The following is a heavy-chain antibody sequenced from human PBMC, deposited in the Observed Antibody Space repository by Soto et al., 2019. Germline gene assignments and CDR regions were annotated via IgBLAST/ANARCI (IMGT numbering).Heavy chain of an antibody. D-gene: IGHD5-18*01. V-gene: IGHV3-48*02. J-gene: IGHJ6*02. Sequence: GGSLRLSCAASGFTFSSYSMNWVRQAPGKGLEWVSYISSSSSTIYYADSVKGRFTISRDNAKNSLYLQMNSLREEDTAVYYCARENQIQLWPPSYYGMDVWGQGTTVTVSS. CDR3: ARENQIQLWPPSYYGMDV. CDR2: ISSSSSTI. CDR1: GFTFSSYS.